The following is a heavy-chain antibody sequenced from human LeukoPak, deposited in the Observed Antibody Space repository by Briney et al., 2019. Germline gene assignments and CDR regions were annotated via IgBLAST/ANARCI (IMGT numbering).Heavy chain of an antibody. D-gene: IGHD2-2*02. J-gene: IGHJ4*02. Sequence: GGSLRLSCAASGFTFSSYSMNWVRQAPGKGLEWVSSISSSSSYIYYADSVKGRFTISRDNAKNSLYLQMNSLRAEDTAVYYCARGDVVVPAAIPIDYWGQGTLVTVSS. CDR3: ARGDVVVPAAIPIDY. CDR2: ISSSSSYI. CDR1: GFTFSSYS. V-gene: IGHV3-21*01.